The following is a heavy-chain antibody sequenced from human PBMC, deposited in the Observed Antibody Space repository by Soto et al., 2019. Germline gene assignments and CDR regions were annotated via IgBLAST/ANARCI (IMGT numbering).Heavy chain of an antibody. CDR3: ATDTSVAGTTFFDY. CDR2: FDPEDGET. D-gene: IGHD6-19*01. V-gene: IGHV1-24*01. CDR1: GYTLTELS. J-gene: IGHJ4*02. Sequence: GASVKVSCKVSGYTLTELSMHWVRQAPGKGLEWMGGFDPEDGETIYAQKFQGRVTMTEDTSTDTAYMELSSLRSEDTAVYYCATDTSVAGTTFFDYWGQGTLVTVS.